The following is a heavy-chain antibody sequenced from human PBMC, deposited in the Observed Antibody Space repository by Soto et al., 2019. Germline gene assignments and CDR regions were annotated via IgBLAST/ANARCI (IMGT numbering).Heavy chain of an antibody. Sequence: KPSETLSLTCTVSGDSISSYYWSWIRQPPGKGLEWIGYIYYSGSTNYNPSLKSRVTISVDTSKNQFSLKLSSVTAADTAVYYCARFGGWQTTFDYWGQGTLVTVSS. J-gene: IGHJ4*02. V-gene: IGHV4-59*01. CDR1: GDSISSYY. D-gene: IGHD6-19*01. CDR3: ARFGGWQTTFDY. CDR2: IYYSGST.